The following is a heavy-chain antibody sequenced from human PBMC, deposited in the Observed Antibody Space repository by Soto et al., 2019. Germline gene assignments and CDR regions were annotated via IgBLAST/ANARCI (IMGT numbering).Heavy chain of an antibody. CDR2: IVPLSGAS. Sequence: QVQLVQSGAEGKKPGSSVKVSCKASRGTFSSYAISWVRQAPGQGLEWMGGIVPLSGASNYARKFQGRVTITADASTSTAYVELSSLRSDDTAVYYCARRDGYDAFDIWGQGTVVTVSS. CDR3: ARRDGYDAFDI. CDR1: RGTFSSYA. J-gene: IGHJ3*02. V-gene: IGHV1-69*01. D-gene: IGHD5-12*01.